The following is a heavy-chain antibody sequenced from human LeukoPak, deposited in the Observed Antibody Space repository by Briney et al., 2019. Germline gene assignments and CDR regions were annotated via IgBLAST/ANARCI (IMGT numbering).Heavy chain of an antibody. J-gene: IGHJ4*02. D-gene: IGHD3-10*01. CDR2: IYTSGST. V-gene: IGHV4-61*02. Sequence: SETLSLTCTVSGGSISSGSYYWSWIRQPAGKGLEWIGRIYTSGSTNYNPSLKSRVTISVDTSKNQFSLKLSSVTAADTAVYYCAREGGFGVCYFDYWGQGTLVTVSS. CDR3: AREGGFGVCYFDY. CDR1: GGSISSGSYY.